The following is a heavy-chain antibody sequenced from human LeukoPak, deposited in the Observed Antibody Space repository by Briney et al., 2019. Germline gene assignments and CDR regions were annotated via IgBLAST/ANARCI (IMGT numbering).Heavy chain of an antibody. Sequence: GESLKISCKGSGYSFTSYWIGWVRQMPGKGLEWMGIIYPGDSDTRYSPSFQGQVTISADKSISTAYLQWSSLKASDTAMYYCASTSLELRYFDWPPGYWGQGTLVTVSS. D-gene: IGHD3-9*01. V-gene: IGHV5-51*01. CDR1: GYSFTSYW. J-gene: IGHJ4*02. CDR2: IYPGDSDT. CDR3: ASTSLELRYFDWPPGY.